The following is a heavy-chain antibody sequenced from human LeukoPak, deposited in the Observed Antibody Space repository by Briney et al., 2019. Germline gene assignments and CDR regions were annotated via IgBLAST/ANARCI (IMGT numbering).Heavy chain of an antibody. D-gene: IGHD5-18*01. CDR2: ISSSGTSM. J-gene: IGHJ4*02. CDR3: AKVRPSYTASFYFDY. CDR1: GFTFSSYE. Sequence: PGGSLRLSCAASGFTFSSYEMNWVRQAPGKGLEWVSYISSSGTSMYYADSVKGRFTISRDNAKNTLYLQMNSLRGEDTAVYYCAKVRPSYTASFYFDYWGQGTLVTVSS. V-gene: IGHV3-48*03.